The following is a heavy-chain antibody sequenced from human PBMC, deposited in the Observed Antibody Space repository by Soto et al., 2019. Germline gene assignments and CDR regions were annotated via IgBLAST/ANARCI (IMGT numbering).Heavy chain of an antibody. CDR2: IHRAGVT. CDR3: AGRPEIHPR. J-gene: IGHJ4*02. Sequence: QVHLQESGPGPVKPSETLSLTCAISGGSTSSSDWWTWVRQPPGEGLEWIGEIHRAGVTNYNSSLKSRLTISLDHSRNHFSLSLTSVTAADAAVYFCAGRPEIHPRWGQGILVPVSS. CDR1: GGSTSSSDW. D-gene: IGHD1-26*01. V-gene: IGHV4-4*02.